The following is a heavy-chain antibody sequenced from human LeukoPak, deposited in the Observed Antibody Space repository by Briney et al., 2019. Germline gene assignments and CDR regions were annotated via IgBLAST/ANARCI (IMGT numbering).Heavy chain of an antibody. CDR2: INPSGGST. Sequence: GASVKVSCKASGYTFTSYYMHWVRQAPGHGLEWMGIINPSGGSTSYAQKFQGRVTMTRDTSTSTVYMELSSLRSEDTAVYYCARDRLRGSYYYYYGMDVWGQGTTVTVSS. CDR1: GYTFTSYY. J-gene: IGHJ6*02. CDR3: ARDRLRGSYYYYYGMDV. V-gene: IGHV1-46*01. D-gene: IGHD1-26*01.